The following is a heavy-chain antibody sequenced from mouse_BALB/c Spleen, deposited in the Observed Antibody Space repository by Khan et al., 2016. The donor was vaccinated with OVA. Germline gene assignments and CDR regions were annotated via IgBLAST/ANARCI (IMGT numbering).Heavy chain of an antibody. V-gene: IGHV1-20*02. D-gene: IGHD1-1*01. J-gene: IGHJ2*01. CDR1: GYSFTGYF. CDR3: ARKNGSDFDY. Sequence: VQLKLSEPELVKPGASVKISCTASGYSFTGYFMNCVMQSHRKSLQWIGRIIPHIGETFSNQSLTYKATLTVDESSNTALMGLQCLASEDYAGDSCARKNGSDFDYWGQGTTLTVSS. CDR2: IIPHIGET.